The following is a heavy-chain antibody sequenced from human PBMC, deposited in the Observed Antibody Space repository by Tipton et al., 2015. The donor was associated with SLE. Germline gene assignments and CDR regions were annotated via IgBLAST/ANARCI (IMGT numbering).Heavy chain of an antibody. Sequence: TLSLTCAVSGGSITSSHYWTWVRQSPEKGLEWIGEIYHSGGTNYNPSLKSRVAMSVDKSKNQFSLKLSSVTAADTAVYFCARGWDLPYQYYGMDVWGQGTTVTVSS. CDR3: ARGWDLPYQYYGMDV. D-gene: IGHD1-26*01. J-gene: IGHJ6*02. V-gene: IGHV4-4*01. CDR1: GGSITSSHY. CDR2: IYHSGGT.